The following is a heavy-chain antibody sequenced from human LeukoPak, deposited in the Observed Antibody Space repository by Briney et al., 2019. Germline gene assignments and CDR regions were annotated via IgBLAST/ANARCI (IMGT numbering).Heavy chain of an antibody. Sequence: ASVKVSCKASGYSFFNYEIHWVRQAPGQGLEWMGWISAYNGNTNYAQKLQGRVTMTTDASTSTAYMELRSLRSDDTAVYYCARGDPLYSSSSFDYWGQGTLVTVSS. CDR2: ISAYNGNT. J-gene: IGHJ4*02. CDR3: ARGDPLYSSSSFDY. V-gene: IGHV1-18*01. D-gene: IGHD6-13*01. CDR1: GYSFFNYE.